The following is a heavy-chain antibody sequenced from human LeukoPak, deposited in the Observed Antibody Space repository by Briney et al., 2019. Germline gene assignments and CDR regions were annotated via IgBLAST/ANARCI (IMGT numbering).Heavy chain of an antibody. D-gene: IGHD3-9*01. J-gene: IGHJ3*02. CDR1: GGSISSSSYY. V-gene: IGHV4-39*07. Sequence: SETLSLTCTVSGGSISSSSYYWGWIRQPPGKGLEWIGSIYYSGSTYYNPSLKSRVTISVDTSKNQFSLKLSSVTATDTAVYYCARVLGNDYDILTGYEGPLGAFDIWGQGTMVTVSS. CDR3: ARVLGNDYDILTGYEGPLGAFDI. CDR2: IYYSGST.